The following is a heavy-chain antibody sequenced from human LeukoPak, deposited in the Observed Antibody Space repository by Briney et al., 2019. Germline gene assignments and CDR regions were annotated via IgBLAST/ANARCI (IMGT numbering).Heavy chain of an antibody. V-gene: IGHV4-61*02. D-gene: IGHD3/OR15-3a*01. CDR1: GGSVRRGNYY. J-gene: IGHJ5*02. Sequence: PSETLSLTCTVSGGSVRRGNYYWTWIRQPAGSGLEWIGRIYTSGTTDYNPSLRTRVTISVEASRNQFSLNLSSVTAADTAVYYCARATKGLLHLTSYNWFDPWGQGTLVTVSS. CDR3: ARATKGLLHLTSYNWFDP. CDR2: IYTSGTT.